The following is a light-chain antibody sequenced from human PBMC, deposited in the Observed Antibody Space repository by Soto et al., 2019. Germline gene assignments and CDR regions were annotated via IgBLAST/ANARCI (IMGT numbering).Light chain of an antibody. CDR1: SSGVGLYNL. V-gene: IGLV2-23*02. CDR2: EVN. CDR3: CSYVGSSILM. Sequence: QSALTQPASVSGSPGQSITISCTGTSSGVGLYNLVSWYQHLPGKAPKLIIYEVNERPSGISDRFSGSKSGNTASLTISGLQDEDEADYYCCSYVGSSILMFGGGTKLTVL. J-gene: IGLJ3*02.